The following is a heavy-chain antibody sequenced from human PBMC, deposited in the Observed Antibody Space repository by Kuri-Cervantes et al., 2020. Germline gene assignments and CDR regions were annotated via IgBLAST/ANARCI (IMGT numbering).Heavy chain of an antibody. V-gene: IGHV4-61*05. J-gene: IGHJ4*02. D-gene: IGHD3-10*01. CDR3: ARAKVTMVRGVIRYFDY. Sequence: GSLRLSCTVSGGSISSSSYYWGWIRQPPGKGLEWIGYIYYSGSTNYNPSLKSRVTISVDTSKNQFSLKLSSVTAADTAVYYCARAKVTMVRGVIRYFDYWGQGTLVTVSS. CDR1: GGSISSSSYY. CDR2: IYYSGST.